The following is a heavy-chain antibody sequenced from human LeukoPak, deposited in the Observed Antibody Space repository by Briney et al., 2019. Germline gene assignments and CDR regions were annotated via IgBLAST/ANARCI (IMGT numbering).Heavy chain of an antibody. CDR2: ISSSSSYI. CDR3: ARVRSGTTFDP. J-gene: IGHJ5*02. D-gene: IGHD1-1*01. V-gene: IGHV3-21*01. CDR1: GFTFRSYG. Sequence: GGSLRLSCVASGFTFRSYGMSWVRQAPGKGLEWVSSISSSSSYIYYADSVKGRFTISRDNAKNSLYLQMNSLRAEDTAVYYCARVRSGTTFDPWGQGTLVTVSS.